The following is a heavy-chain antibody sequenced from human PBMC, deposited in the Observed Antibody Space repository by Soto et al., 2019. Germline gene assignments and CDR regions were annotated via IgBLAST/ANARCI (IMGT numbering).Heavy chain of an antibody. CDR2: INHSGST. V-gene: IGHV4-34*01. CDR1: GGSFSGYY. CDR3: VRARGYYGMDV. Sequence: SETLSLTCAVYGGSFSGYYWSWIRQPPGKGLEWIGEINHSGSTNYNPSLKRRVTISVDTSKNQFSLKLSSVTAADTAMYYCVRARGYYGMDVWGQGTAVTVSS. J-gene: IGHJ6*02.